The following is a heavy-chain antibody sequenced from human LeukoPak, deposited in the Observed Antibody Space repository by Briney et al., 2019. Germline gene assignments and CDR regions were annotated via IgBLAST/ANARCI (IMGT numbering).Heavy chain of an antibody. CDR2: VSSSSSYI. D-gene: IGHD6-19*01. CDR3: ASSGIALAGTLY. J-gene: IGHJ4*02. Sequence: TGGSLRPSCAASGFTFSSYSMNWVRQTPGKGLEWVSSVSSSSSYIYYADSVKGRFTISRDNAKNSLYLQMNSLRAEDTAVYYCASSGIALAGTLYWGQGTLVTVSS. V-gene: IGHV3-21*01. CDR1: GFTFSSYS.